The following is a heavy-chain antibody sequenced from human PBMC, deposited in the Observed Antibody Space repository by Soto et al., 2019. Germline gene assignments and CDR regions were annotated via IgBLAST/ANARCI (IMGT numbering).Heavy chain of an antibody. CDR2: IDGSGGIT. D-gene: IGHD3-10*01. CDR3: VKNSGWFNT. Sequence: QLLQSGGGLVQPGGSLTLSCAASGFTFGTTDMSWVRQAPGEGLEWVSTIDGSGGITYYADSVKGRFTISRDNSRNTVDLQMNSLRGDDTALYYGVKNSGWFNTWGQGALVTVSS. CDR1: GFTFGTTD. V-gene: IGHV3-23*01. J-gene: IGHJ5*02.